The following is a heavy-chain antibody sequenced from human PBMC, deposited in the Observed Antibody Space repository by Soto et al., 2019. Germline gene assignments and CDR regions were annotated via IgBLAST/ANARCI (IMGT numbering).Heavy chain of an antibody. CDR2: IDPSDSYT. CDR1: GYSFTSYW. V-gene: IGHV5-10-1*01. D-gene: IGHD3-10*01. Sequence: GESLKISCKGSGYSFTSYWISWVRQMPGKGLEWMGRIDPSDSYTNYSPSFQGHVTISADKSISTAYLQWSSLKASDTAMYYCARHARGSGSYYTGDNWFDPWGQGTLVTVSS. J-gene: IGHJ5*02. CDR3: ARHARGSGSYYTGDNWFDP.